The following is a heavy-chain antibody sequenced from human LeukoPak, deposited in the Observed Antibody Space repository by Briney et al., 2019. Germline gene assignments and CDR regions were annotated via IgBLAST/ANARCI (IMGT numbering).Heavy chain of an antibody. Sequence: PGRSLRLSCAASGFTFSIYGMHWVREAPGKGLEWVALIWFDGTKKYYADSVKGRFTISRDNSKNTLYLQMNSLRAEDTAVYYCAREEATTVRGVSDYWGQGTLVTVSS. J-gene: IGHJ4*02. CDR3: AREEATTVRGVSDY. V-gene: IGHV3-33*01. CDR2: IWFDGTKK. CDR1: GFTFSIYG. D-gene: IGHD3-10*01.